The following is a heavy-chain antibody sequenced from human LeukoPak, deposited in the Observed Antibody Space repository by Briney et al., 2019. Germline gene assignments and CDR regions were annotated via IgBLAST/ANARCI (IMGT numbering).Heavy chain of an antibody. D-gene: IGHD2-15*01. V-gene: IGHV3-48*01. J-gene: IGHJ6*02. CDR3: ARAALVVVAATDYYYGMDV. CDR1: GFTFSSYS. CDR2: ISSSSSTI. Sequence: GGSLRLSCAASGFTFSSYSMNWVRQAPGKGLEWVSYISSSSSTIYYADSVKGRFTISRDNAKNSLYLQMNSLRAEDTAVYYCARAALVVVAATDYYYGMDVWGQGTTVTVSS.